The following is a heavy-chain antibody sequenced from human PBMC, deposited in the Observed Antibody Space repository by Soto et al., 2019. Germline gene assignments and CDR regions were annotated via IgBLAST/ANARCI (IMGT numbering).Heavy chain of an antibody. CDR3: ARSRGGVQD. CDR2: ITDSGST. D-gene: IGHD3-10*01. J-gene: IGHJ1*01. CDR1: GGSFSGYY. V-gene: IGHV4-34*01. Sequence: PSETLSLTCAGYGGSFSGYYWSWIRQPPGKGLEWIGEITDSGSTNYNSSLKSRVTISVDTSKNQFSLKLRSVTAADTAVYYCARSRGGVQDWGQGTMVTVYS.